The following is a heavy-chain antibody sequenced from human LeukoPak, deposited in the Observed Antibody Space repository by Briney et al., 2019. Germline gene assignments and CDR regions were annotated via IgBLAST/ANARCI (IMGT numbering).Heavy chain of an antibody. D-gene: IGHD3-10*02. CDR1: GGSISSGGYY. CDR2: IYTSGNT. CDR3: GVRLLDLFDY. Sequence: PSQTLSLTCTVSGGSISSGGYYWSWIRQPAGKGLEWIGRIYTSGNTNYNPSLKSRVTISVDTSKNQFSLKLSSVTAADTAVYYCGVRLLDLFDYWGQGTLVTVSS. V-gene: IGHV4-61*02. J-gene: IGHJ4*02.